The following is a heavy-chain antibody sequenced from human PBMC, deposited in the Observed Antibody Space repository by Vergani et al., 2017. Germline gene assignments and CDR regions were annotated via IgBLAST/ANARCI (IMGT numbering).Heavy chain of an antibody. V-gene: IGHV3-30*03. D-gene: IGHD3-3*01. CDR2: ISYDGSNK. Sequence: QVQLVESGGGVVQPGRSLRLSCAASGFTFSSYGMHWVRQAPGKGLEWVAVISYDGSNKYYADSVKGRFTISRDNSKNTLYLQMNSLRAEDTAVYYCARARRVMIFGVVSYYFDYWGQGTLVTVSS. J-gene: IGHJ4*02. CDR3: ARARRVMIFGVVSYYFDY. CDR1: GFTFSSYG.